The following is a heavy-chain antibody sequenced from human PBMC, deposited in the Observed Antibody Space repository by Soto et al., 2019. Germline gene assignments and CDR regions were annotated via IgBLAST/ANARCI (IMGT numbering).Heavy chain of an antibody. Sequence: PSETLSLTCTVSGGSISSGGYYWSWIRQHPGKGLEWIGYIYYSGSTYYNPSLKSRVTISVDTSKNQFSLKLSSVTAADTAVYYCARDSDCSSTSCSLDYWGQGTLVTVSS. CDR2: IYYSGST. CDR1: GGSISSGGYY. V-gene: IGHV4-31*03. D-gene: IGHD2-2*01. CDR3: ARDSDCSSTSCSLDY. J-gene: IGHJ4*02.